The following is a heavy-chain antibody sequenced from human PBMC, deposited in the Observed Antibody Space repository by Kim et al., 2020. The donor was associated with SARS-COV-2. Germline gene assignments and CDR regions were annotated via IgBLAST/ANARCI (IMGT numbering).Heavy chain of an antibody. V-gene: IGHV3-23*01. CDR2: ISGGST. J-gene: IGHJ4*02. D-gene: IGHD6-19*01. CDR1: GFTFSNYG. CDR3: AKEGEKDSRRNWLGIFDY. Sequence: GGSLRLSCAASGFTFSNYGMSWVRQAPGKGLDWVSGISGGSTYYADSVKGRFTISRDNSKNTLYLQMNSLKVEDTAVYYCAKEGEKDSRRNWLGIFDYWGQGTLVTVSS.